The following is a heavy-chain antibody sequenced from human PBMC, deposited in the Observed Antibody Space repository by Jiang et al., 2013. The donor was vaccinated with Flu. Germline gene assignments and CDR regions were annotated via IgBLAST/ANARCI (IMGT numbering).Heavy chain of an antibody. V-gene: IGHV1-46*03. CDR1: GYTFTSYY. Sequence: SGAEVKKPGASVKVSCKASGYTFTSYYMHWVRQAPGQGLEWMGIINPSDGSATYAQNFQGRVTMTRDTSTTTVYMELGSLRSEDTAVYYCARVDKQLWQGIDYWGQGSLVTVSS. CDR3: ARVDKQLWQGIDY. J-gene: IGHJ4*02. CDR2: INPSDGSA. D-gene: IGHD5-18*01.